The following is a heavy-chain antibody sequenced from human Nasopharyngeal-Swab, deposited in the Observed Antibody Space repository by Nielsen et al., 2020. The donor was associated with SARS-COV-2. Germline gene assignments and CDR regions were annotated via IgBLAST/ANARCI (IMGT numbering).Heavy chain of an antibody. V-gene: IGHV1-24*01. D-gene: IGHD4-17*01. Sequence: ASVKDSCKLSRCTLTDLSMHWVRQGPGKGLEGMGSVDPEDGERIYDRKFQGRLTMTEDTSAETAYLVLTSLTSEDAAVYVCTTGGTPVATPRRFRAGSPKDYAFDYMAFWGKGTSVTVSS. CDR2: VDPEDGER. CDR3: TTGGTPVATPRRFRAGSPKDYAFDYMAF. J-gene: IGHJ6*03. CDR1: RCTLTDLS.